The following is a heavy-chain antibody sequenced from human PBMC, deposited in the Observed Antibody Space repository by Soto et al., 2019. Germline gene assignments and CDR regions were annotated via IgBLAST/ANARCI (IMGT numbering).Heavy chain of an antibody. CDR1: GFTFSTYW. Sequence: GGSLRLSCAASGFTFSTYWMSWVRQTPRKGLGWVANINADGSDKYYVDSVKGRFTVSRDNAKNSLYLQMNSLRAEDTALYYCARHPDWTFDYWGQGALVTVSS. CDR2: INADGSDK. J-gene: IGHJ4*02. V-gene: IGHV3-7*01. D-gene: IGHD1-1*01. CDR3: ARHPDWTFDY.